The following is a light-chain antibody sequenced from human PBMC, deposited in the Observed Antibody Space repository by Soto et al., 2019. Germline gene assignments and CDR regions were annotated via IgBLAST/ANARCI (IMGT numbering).Light chain of an antibody. J-gene: IGLJ1*01. Sequence: QSVLTQPASVSGSPGQSIAISCTGTSSDVGGYNYVSWYQQHPGKAPVLMMYDVSIRPSGVTNRFSGSKSGNTASLTISGLQAEDEADYYCSSYTSTRTYVFGTGTKVTVL. V-gene: IGLV2-14*01. CDR2: DVS. CDR1: SSDVGGYNY. CDR3: SSYTSTRTYV.